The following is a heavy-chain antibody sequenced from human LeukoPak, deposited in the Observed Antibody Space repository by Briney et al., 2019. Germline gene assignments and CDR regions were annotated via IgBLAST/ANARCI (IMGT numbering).Heavy chain of an antibody. CDR2: IDYSGST. CDR1: GGSFSSYY. V-gene: IGHV4-59*01. CDR3: ARDYGPSRGFDY. D-gene: IGHD3-10*01. J-gene: IGHJ4*02. Sequence: SETLSLTCTVSGGSFSSYYWSWIRQPPGEGLEWFGHIDYSGSTYYNPSLKSRVTMSVDTSKNQFSLKLMSVTAADTAVYYCARDYGPSRGFDYWGQGTLVTVSS.